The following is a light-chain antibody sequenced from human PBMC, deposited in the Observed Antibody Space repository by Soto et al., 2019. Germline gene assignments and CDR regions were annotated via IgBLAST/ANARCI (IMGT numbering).Light chain of an antibody. CDR2: DVS. J-gene: IGKJ1*01. Sequence: EIVLTQSPTTLSVSPGERATLSCRASQTVGSNLAWYQQKPGQAPRLLIYDVSSRATGIPDRSSGSGSGTDFTLTISRLEPEDFAVYYCQQHGSSLWTFAQRTKVDIK. CDR3: QQHGSSLWT. CDR1: QTVGSN. V-gene: IGKV3-20*01.